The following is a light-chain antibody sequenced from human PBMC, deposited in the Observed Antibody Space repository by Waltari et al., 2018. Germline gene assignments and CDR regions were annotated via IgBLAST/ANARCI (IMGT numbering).Light chain of an antibody. Sequence: QSALTQPPSASGSPGQSVTISCTGTSSDVGGYNYVSWYQQYPGKAPKVMIYEVSKRPSGVPDRSSGSKSGNTASLTVSGVQAEDEADYYCSSYGGSNNLVFGGGTKLTVL. CDR1: SSDVGGYNY. CDR3: SSYGGSNNLV. J-gene: IGLJ3*02. CDR2: EVS. V-gene: IGLV2-8*01.